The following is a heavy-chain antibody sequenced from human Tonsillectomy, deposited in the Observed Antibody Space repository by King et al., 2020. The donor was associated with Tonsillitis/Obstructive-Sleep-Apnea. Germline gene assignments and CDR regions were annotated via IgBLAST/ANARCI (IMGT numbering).Heavy chain of an antibody. CDR2: ISSSGSII. V-gene: IGHV3-48*03. CDR3: ARGTSPIEAIFSYYYGLDV. Sequence: VQLVESGGGLVQPGGSLRLSCAASGFTFSSYEMNWVRQAPGKGLEWVSYISSSGSIIYYADSVKGRFSISRDNAKNSLYLQMNSLRAEDTAVYYCARGTSPIEAIFSYYYGLDVWGHGTTVTVSS. CDR1: GFTFSSYE. J-gene: IGHJ6*01. D-gene: IGHD3-9*01.